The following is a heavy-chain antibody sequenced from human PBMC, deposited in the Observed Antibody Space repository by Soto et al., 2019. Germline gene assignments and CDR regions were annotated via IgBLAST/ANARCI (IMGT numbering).Heavy chain of an antibody. V-gene: IGHV4-39*01. CDR1: GGSISSSSYY. Sequence: QLQLQESGPGLVKPSETLSLTCTVSGGSISSSSYYWGWIRQPPGKGLEWIGSIYYSGSTYYNPSRKSRVTISVDTSKNQFSLKLSSVTAADTAVYYCARLKRITMVRGVIITEMPYFDYWGQGTLVTVSS. CDR2: IYYSGST. D-gene: IGHD3-10*01. J-gene: IGHJ4*02. CDR3: ARLKRITMVRGVIITEMPYFDY.